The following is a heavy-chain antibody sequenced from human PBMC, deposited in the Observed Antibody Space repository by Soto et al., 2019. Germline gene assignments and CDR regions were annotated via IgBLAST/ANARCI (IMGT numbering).Heavy chain of an antibody. V-gene: IGHV1-46*03. CDR3: ARAVLGYCSGTSCYEFDY. Sequence: ASVKVSCKASGYTFTSYYMHWVRQAPGQGLEWMGIINPSGGSTSYAQKFQGRVTMTRDTSTSTVYMELSSLRSEDTAVYYCARAVLGYCSGTSCYEFDYWGQGTLVTVSS. D-gene: IGHD2-2*03. CDR1: GYTFTSYY. J-gene: IGHJ4*02. CDR2: INPSGGST.